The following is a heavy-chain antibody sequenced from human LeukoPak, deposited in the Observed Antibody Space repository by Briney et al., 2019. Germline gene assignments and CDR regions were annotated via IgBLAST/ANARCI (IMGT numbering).Heavy chain of an antibody. D-gene: IGHD3-10*01. CDR1: GFTFTSYE. CDR2: INISGGTI. Sequence: GGSLRLSCAASGFTFTSYEMNWVRQAPGKGLEWVSYINISGGTIYYADSVKGRFTISRDNAKNSVYLQMNSLRADDTAVYYCARGMVRGVKGTDYWGQGTLVTVSS. CDR3: ARGMVRGVKGTDY. V-gene: IGHV3-48*03. J-gene: IGHJ4*02.